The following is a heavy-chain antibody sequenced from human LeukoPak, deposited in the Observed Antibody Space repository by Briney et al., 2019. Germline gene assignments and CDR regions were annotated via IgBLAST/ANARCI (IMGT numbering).Heavy chain of an antibody. Sequence: PGGSLRLSCAASGFTFSSYAMSWVRQAPGRGLEWVSAISGSGGSTYYADSVKGRFTIPRDNSKNTLYLQMNSLRADDTAVYYCARDFLGSYYYYYYMDVWGKGTTVTVSS. CDR1: GFTFSSYA. CDR2: ISGSGGST. D-gene: IGHD3-10*02. V-gene: IGHV3-23*01. CDR3: ARDFLGSYYYYYYMDV. J-gene: IGHJ6*03.